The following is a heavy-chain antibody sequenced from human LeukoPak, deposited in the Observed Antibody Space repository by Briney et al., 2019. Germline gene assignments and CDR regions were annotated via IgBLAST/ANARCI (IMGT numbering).Heavy chain of an antibody. Sequence: GGSLRLSCAASGFTFSSYSTNWVRQAPGKGLEWVSSISSSSSYIYYADSVKGRFTISRDNAKNSLYLQMNSLRAEDTAVYYCARDLSIAAAGTHWGQGTLVTVSS. J-gene: IGHJ4*02. CDR1: GFTFSSYS. CDR3: ARDLSIAAAGTH. CDR2: ISSSSSYI. V-gene: IGHV3-21*01. D-gene: IGHD6-13*01.